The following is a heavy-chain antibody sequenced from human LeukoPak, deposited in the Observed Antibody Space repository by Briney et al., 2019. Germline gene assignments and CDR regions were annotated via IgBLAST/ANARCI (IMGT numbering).Heavy chain of an antibody. Sequence: GASVKVSCKASGYTFTGYYMHWVRQAPGQGLEWMGWINPNSGGTNYAQKFQGRVTMTRDTSISTAYMELSRLRSDDTAVYYCARCKYSYYDFWSGEPPPLDHWGQGTLVTVSS. D-gene: IGHD3-3*01. J-gene: IGHJ4*02. CDR1: GYTFTGYY. CDR3: ARCKYSYYDFWSGEPPPLDH. V-gene: IGHV1-2*02. CDR2: INPNSGGT.